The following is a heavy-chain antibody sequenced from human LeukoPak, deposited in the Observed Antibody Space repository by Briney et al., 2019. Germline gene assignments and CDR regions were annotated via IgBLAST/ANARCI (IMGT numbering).Heavy chain of an antibody. Sequence: PGGSLRLSCAASGFTFSSYEMNWVRQAPGKGLEWVSYISSSGSTIYYADSVKGRFTISRDNAKNSLYLQMNSLRAEDTAVYYCAREYRQWLVRYYHGMDVWGKGTTVTVSS. CDR3: AREYRQWLVRYYHGMDV. D-gene: IGHD6-19*01. J-gene: IGHJ6*04. CDR1: GFTFSSYE. CDR2: ISSSGSTI. V-gene: IGHV3-48*03.